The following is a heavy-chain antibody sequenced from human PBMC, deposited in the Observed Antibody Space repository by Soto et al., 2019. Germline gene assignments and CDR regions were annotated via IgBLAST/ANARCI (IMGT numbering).Heavy chain of an antibody. CDR1: GFTFSSYD. CDR3: TRVALSDYTLDV. V-gene: IGHV3-13*01. CDR2: IGTADDT. J-gene: IGHJ6*02. D-gene: IGHD4-4*01. Sequence: GSLILSCAASGFTFSSYDLYWVRQAPGKGLEWVASIGTADDTYYPGSVEGRFTISRDNTKNSFYLQLNSLSPGDTAVYYCTRVALSDYTLDVWGQGTTVTVSS.